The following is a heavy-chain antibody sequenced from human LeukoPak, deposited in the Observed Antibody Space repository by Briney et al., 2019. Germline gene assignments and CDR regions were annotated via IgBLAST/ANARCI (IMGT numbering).Heavy chain of an antibody. V-gene: IGHV4-34*01. CDR2: INHSGST. Sequence: SETLSLTCAVYGGSFSGYYWSWIRQPPGKGLEWIGEINHSGSTNYNPSLKSRVTISVDTSKNQFSMKLSSVTAADTAVYYCARGHLVSNAFDIWGQGTMVTVSS. D-gene: IGHD5/OR15-5a*01. CDR3: ARGHLVSNAFDI. CDR1: GGSFSGYY. J-gene: IGHJ3*02.